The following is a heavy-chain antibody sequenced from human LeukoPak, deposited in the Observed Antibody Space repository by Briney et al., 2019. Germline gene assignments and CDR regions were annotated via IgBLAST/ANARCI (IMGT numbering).Heavy chain of an antibody. CDR3: ARHSAPYYYYGMDV. J-gene: IGHJ6*02. CDR2: IYYSGST. V-gene: IGHV4-39*01. Sequence: SENLSLTCTVSGGSISSSSYYWGWIRQPPGKGLEWIGSIYYSGSTYYNPSLKSRVTISVDTSKNQLSLKLSSVTAADTAVYYCARHSAPYYYYGMDVWGQGTTVTVSS. CDR1: GGSISSSSYY.